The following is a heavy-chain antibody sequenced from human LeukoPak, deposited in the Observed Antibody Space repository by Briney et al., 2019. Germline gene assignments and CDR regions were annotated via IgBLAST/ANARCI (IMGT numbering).Heavy chain of an antibody. Sequence: GGSLRLSCAASGFAFSSYAMSWVRQAPGKGLEWVSGVSGSGGSTYYADSVKGRFTISRDNSKNTLYLQMNSLRAEDAAVYYCAKDLDIVATITGNWGQGTLVTVSS. V-gene: IGHV3-23*01. CDR2: VSGSGGST. D-gene: IGHD5-12*01. CDR3: AKDLDIVATITGN. J-gene: IGHJ4*02. CDR1: GFAFSSYA.